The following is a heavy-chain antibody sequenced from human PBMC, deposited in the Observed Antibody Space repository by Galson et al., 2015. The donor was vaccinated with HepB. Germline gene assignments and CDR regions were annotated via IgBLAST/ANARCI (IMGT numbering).Heavy chain of an antibody. CDR2: FDPEDGET. V-gene: IGHV1-24*01. Sequence: SVKVSCKVSGYTLTELSMHWVRQAPGKGLEWMGGFDPEDGETIYAQKFQGRVTMTEGTSTDTAYMELSSLRSEDTAVYYCATSNMVRHLYDAFDIWGQGTMVTVSS. CDR3: ATSNMVRHLYDAFDI. D-gene: IGHD3-10*01. J-gene: IGHJ3*02. CDR1: GYTLTELS.